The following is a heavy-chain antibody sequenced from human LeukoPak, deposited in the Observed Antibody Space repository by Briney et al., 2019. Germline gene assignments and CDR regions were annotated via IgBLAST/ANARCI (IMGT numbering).Heavy chain of an antibody. V-gene: IGHV4-31*03. CDR3: ARTLKGVGTMVRLSYFDY. CDR2: IYYSGGT. CDR1: GGSISSGGYY. J-gene: IGHJ4*02. D-gene: IGHD3-10*01. Sequence: SETLSLTCTVSGGSISSGGYYWSWIRQHPGKGLEWIGYIYYSGGTYYNPSLKSRVTISLDTSKNQFSLKLSSVTAADTAVYYCARTLKGVGTMVRLSYFDYWGQGNLVAVSS.